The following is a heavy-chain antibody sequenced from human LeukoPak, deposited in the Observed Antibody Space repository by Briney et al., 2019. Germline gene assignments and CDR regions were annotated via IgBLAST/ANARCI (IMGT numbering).Heavy chain of an antibody. CDR3: AREGIAVAGQKFDY. J-gene: IGHJ4*02. Sequence: PSETLSLTCAAYGGSFSGYYWSWIRQPPGKGLEWIGEINHSGSTNYNPSLKSRVTISVDMSKNQFSLKLSSVTAADTAVYYCAREGIAVAGQKFDYWGQGTLVTVSS. CDR1: GGSFSGYY. V-gene: IGHV4-34*01. CDR2: INHSGST. D-gene: IGHD6-19*01.